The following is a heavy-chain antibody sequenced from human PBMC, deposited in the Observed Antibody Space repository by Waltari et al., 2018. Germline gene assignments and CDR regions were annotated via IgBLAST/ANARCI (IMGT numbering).Heavy chain of an antibody. V-gene: IGHV4-34*01. J-gene: IGHJ4*02. Sequence: QVQLQQWGAGLLKPTETLYLTCAVYGGSFSGYYWSWIRQPPGKGLEWIGEINPSGSTNYNPSLKSRVTTSVDTSKNQFSLKLISVTAADTAVYYCARGPATYYYDSSGYLIWGQGTLVTVSS. D-gene: IGHD3-22*01. CDR1: GGSFSGYY. CDR3: ARGPATYYYDSSGYLI. CDR2: INPSGST.